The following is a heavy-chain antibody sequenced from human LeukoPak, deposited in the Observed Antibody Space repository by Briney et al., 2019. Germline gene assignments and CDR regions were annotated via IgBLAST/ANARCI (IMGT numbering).Heavy chain of an antibody. D-gene: IGHD3-10*01. CDR2: INPNSGGT. Sequence: ASVKVSCKASGYTFTGSYLHWVRQAPGEGLEWMGWINPNSGGTKYAQKFQGRVTMTRDTSITTAYMELSRLRSDDTAVYYCAREVGMVRGVIISGYYYGMDVWGQGTTVTVSS. J-gene: IGHJ6*02. V-gene: IGHV1-2*02. CDR3: AREVGMVRGVIISGYYYGMDV. CDR1: GYTFTGSY.